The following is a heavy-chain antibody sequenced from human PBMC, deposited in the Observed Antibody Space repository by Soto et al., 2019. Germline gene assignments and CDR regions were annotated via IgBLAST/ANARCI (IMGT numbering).Heavy chain of an antibody. J-gene: IGHJ4*02. Sequence: EVQLLESGGGLVQPGGSLRLSCAVSGITFRSHALSWVRQAPGKGLEWVSGISGSGADTHYADSVKGRFTISRDNSXNXXSLQMSSRRADDTAVYYCAKEYGGGTRMITSYFDNWGRGTLVAVSS. D-gene: IGHD3-16*01. CDR2: ISGSGADT. CDR3: AKEYGGGTRMITSYFDN. CDR1: GITFRSHA. V-gene: IGHV3-23*01.